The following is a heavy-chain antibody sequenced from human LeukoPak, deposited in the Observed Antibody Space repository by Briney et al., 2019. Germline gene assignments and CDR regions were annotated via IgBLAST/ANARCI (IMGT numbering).Heavy chain of an antibody. V-gene: IGHV3-23*01. CDR3: ARPKYSSSWQIFDY. J-gene: IGHJ4*02. D-gene: IGHD6-13*01. Sequence: GGSLRLSCAASGLTFSSYGMNWVRQAPGKGLEWVSGVSGSGSSTDYADSVKGRFTISRDNSKNTLFLQMNSLRAEDTAVYYCARPKYSSSWQIFDYWGQGTLVTASS. CDR1: GLTFSSYG. CDR2: VSGSGSST.